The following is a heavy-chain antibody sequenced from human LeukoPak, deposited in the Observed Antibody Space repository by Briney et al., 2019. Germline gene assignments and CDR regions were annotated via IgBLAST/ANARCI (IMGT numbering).Heavy chain of an antibody. J-gene: IGHJ2*01. CDR2: ISGGGGST. CDR1: GFTFTSYS. V-gene: IGHV3-23*01. Sequence: HTGGSLRLSCAASGFTFTSYSMNWVRQAPGKGLEWVSTISGGGGSTYYADSVKGRFTISRDNSKNTLYLQVNSLRAEDTAVYYCAKDRTVGASYWYFDLWGRGTLVTVSS. D-gene: IGHD1-26*01. CDR3: AKDRTVGASYWYFDL.